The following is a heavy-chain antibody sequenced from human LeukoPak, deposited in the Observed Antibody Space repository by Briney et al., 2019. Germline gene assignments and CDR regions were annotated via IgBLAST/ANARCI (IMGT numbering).Heavy chain of an antibody. CDR1: GYTFTGYH. D-gene: IGHD1-26*01. V-gene: IGHV1-46*01. J-gene: IGHJ4*02. CDR2: INPSGGST. Sequence: ASVKVSCKASGYTFTGYHMHWVRQAPGQGLEWMGIINPSGGSTSYAQKFQGRVTMTRDTSTSTVYMELSSLRSEDTAVYYCARDGALQGPDYWGQGTLVTVSS. CDR3: ARDGALQGPDY.